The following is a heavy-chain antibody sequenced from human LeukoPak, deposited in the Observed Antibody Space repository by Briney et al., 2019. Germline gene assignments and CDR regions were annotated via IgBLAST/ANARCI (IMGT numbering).Heavy chain of an antibody. V-gene: IGHV1-46*01. CDR3: ARAGSWKNFEY. D-gene: IGHD6-13*01. CDR2: INPGGGST. CDR1: GYTFTNYY. J-gene: IGHJ4*02. Sequence: ASVKVSCKASGYTFTNYYIHWVRQAPGQGLEWMGIINPGGGSTRYSQKFQGRATMTRDTSTSTVYMELSSLRSEDTAVYYCARAGSWKNFEYWGQGTLVTVSS.